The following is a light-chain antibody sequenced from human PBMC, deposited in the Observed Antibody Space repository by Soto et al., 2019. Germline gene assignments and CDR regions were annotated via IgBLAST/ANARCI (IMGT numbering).Light chain of an antibody. CDR1: QSVLYSSNNNNY. V-gene: IGKV4-1*01. J-gene: IGKJ1*01. CDR2: WAS. CDR3: QQYDSTPRT. Sequence: DIVMTQSPDSLAVSLGERATINCKSSQSVLYSSNNNNYLAWYQQKPGQPPKLLIYWASTRESVVPDRFSGSGSGTDFTLTIRSLQAEDVAVYYCQQYDSTPRTFGQETQVEIK.